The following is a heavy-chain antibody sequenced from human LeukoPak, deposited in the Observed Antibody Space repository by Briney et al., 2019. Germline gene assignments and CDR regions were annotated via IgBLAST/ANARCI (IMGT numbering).Heavy chain of an antibody. CDR3: ARMDRASCYFDY. CDR2: IYYSGST. J-gene: IGHJ4*02. V-gene: IGHV4-39*01. CDR1: GRSISISSYY. Sequence: SETLSLTCTVSGRSISISSYYWGWIRQPPGKGLEWIGSIYYSGSTYYNPSLKSRVTISVDTSKNQFSLKLSSVTAADTAVYYCARMDRASCYFDYWGEGNLVTASS. D-gene: IGHD2-2*01.